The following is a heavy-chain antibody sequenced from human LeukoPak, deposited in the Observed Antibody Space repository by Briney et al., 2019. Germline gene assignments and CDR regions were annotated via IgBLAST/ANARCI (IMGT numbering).Heavy chain of an antibody. CDR3: ARDPPGYYYDSSGYLDY. J-gene: IGHJ4*02. CDR2: IRAYNCNT. D-gene: IGHD3-22*01. CDR1: GYTFTSYG. Sequence: ASVKDSCKATGYTFTSYGISWVRQAPGQGLEWIGSIRAYNCNTNYAQKLQGRVTMTTDTSTSTAYMQLRSLRSDDTAVYYCARDPPGYYYDSSGYLDYWGQGPLVTVSS. V-gene: IGHV1-18*01.